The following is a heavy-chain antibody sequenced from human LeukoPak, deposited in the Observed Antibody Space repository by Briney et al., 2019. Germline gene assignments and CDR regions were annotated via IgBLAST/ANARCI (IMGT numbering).Heavy chain of an antibody. D-gene: IGHD3-10*01. V-gene: IGHV3-48*04. Sequence: GGSLRLSCAASGFTFSSYSMNWVRQAPGKGLEWVSYISSSSSTIYYADSVKGRFTISRDNAKNSLYLQMNSLRAEDTAVYYCARDGNYGSGSYSDYWGQGTLVTVSS. CDR1: GFTFSSYS. CDR3: ARDGNYGSGSYSDY. CDR2: ISSSSSTI. J-gene: IGHJ4*02.